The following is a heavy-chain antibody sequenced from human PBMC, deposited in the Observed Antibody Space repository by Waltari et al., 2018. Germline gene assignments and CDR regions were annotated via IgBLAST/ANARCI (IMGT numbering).Heavy chain of an antibody. Sequence: VQLVESGGGLVQPGRSLRLSCAASGFTFDDYAMHWVRQAPGKGLEWVSGISWNSGSIGYADSVKGRFTISRDNAKNSLYLQMNSLRAEDMALYYCAKDINSSPKYYFDYWGQGTLVTVSS. CDR2: ISWNSGSI. J-gene: IGHJ4*02. D-gene: IGHD6-13*01. CDR1: GFTFDDYA. V-gene: IGHV3-9*03. CDR3: AKDINSSPKYYFDY.